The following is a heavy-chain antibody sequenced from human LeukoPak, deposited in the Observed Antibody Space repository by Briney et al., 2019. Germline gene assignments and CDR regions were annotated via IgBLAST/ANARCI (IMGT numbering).Heavy chain of an antibody. V-gene: IGHV1-18*01. Sequence: ASVKVSCKASGYTFTSYGISWVRQAPGHGLEWMGWISAYNGNTNYAQKLQGRVTMTPDTSTSTAYMELRSLGSDDTAVYYCARDYKEDNLAAAGDVDYWGQGTLVTVSS. CDR2: ISAYNGNT. J-gene: IGHJ4*02. CDR3: ARDYKEDNLAAAGDVDY. CDR1: GYTFTSYG. D-gene: IGHD6-13*01.